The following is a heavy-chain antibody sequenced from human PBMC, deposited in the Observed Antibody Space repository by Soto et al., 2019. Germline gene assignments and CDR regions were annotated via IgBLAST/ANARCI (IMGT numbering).Heavy chain of an antibody. V-gene: IGHV4-4*07. Sequence: SETLSLTCTVYGASISGFYCSWIRKSAGKGLEWIGRIYATGTTDYNPSLKSRAMMSVDTSKKQFSLKLRSVTAADTAVYYCVRDGTKTLRDWFDPWGQGISVTVSS. CDR1: GASISGFY. D-gene: IGHD1-1*01. J-gene: IGHJ5*02. CDR3: VRDGTKTLRDWFDP. CDR2: IYATGTT.